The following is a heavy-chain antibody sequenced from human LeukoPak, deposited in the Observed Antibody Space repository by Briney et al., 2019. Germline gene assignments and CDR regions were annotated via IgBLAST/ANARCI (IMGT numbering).Heavy chain of an antibody. D-gene: IGHD1-7*01. CDR1: GFTFDDYT. J-gene: IGHJ6*03. CDR2: ISWDGGST. Sequence: GGSLRLSCAASGFTFDDYTMHWVRHAPGKGLEWVSLISWDGGSTYYADSVKGRFTISRDNSKNSLYLQMNSLRTEDTALYYCAKDRGRDWNSYMDVWGKGTTVTVSS. V-gene: IGHV3-43*01. CDR3: AKDRGRDWNSYMDV.